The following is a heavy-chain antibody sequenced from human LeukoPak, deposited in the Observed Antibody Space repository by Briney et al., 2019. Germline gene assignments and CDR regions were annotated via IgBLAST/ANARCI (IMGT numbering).Heavy chain of an antibody. D-gene: IGHD1-14*01. CDR1: GGTFSSYA. CDR2: IIPIFGTA. J-gene: IGHJ3*02. Sequence: ASVKVSCKASGGTFSSYAISWVRQAPGQGLEWMGGIIPIFGTANYAQKFQGRVTITADKSTSTAYMELSSLRSEDTAVHYCAREGREPPAFDIWGQGTMVTVSS. CDR3: AREGREPPAFDI. V-gene: IGHV1-69*06.